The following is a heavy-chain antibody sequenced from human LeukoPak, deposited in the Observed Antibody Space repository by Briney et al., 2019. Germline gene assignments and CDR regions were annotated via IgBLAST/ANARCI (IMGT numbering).Heavy chain of an antibody. J-gene: IGHJ4*02. CDR3: ARVAYSSGWYFLDY. CDR1: GYTFTSYA. CDR2: INAGNGNT. Sequence: ASVKVSCKASGYTFTSYATHWVRQAPGQRLEWMGWINAGNGNTKYSQKFQGRVTITRDTSASTAYMELSSLRSEDTAVYYCARVAYSSGWYFLDYWGQGTLVTVSS. V-gene: IGHV1-3*01. D-gene: IGHD6-19*01.